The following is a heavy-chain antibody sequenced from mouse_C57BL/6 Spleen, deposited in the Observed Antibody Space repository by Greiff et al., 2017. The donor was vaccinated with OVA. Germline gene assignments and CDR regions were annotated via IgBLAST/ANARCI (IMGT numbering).Heavy chain of an antibody. D-gene: IGHD1-1*01. CDR1: GYTFTSYW. Sequence: QVQLQQPGAELVRPGTSVKLSCKASGYTFTSYWMHWVKQRPGQGLECIGVIDPSDSYTNYNQKFKGKATLTVDTSSSTAYMQLSSLTSEDSAVYYCAKDYGSSSFAYWGQGTLVTVSA. CDR2: IDPSDSYT. CDR3: AKDYGSSSFAY. J-gene: IGHJ3*01. V-gene: IGHV1-59*01.